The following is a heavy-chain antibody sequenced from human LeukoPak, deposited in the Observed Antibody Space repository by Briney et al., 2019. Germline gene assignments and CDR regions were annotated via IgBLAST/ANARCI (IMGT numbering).Heavy chain of an antibody. D-gene: IGHD6-19*01. V-gene: IGHV6-1*01. CDR3: ARDQVGGWLGLEGYYFDY. Sequence: SPTLSLTCAISGDSFSSNSAAWNWIRQSPSRGLEWLGRTYYRSKWYNDYAVSVKSRITINPDTSKNQFSLQLNSVTPEDTAVYYCARDQVGGWLGLEGYYFDYWGQGTLVTVSS. J-gene: IGHJ4*02. CDR2: TYYRSKWYN. CDR1: GDSFSSNSAA.